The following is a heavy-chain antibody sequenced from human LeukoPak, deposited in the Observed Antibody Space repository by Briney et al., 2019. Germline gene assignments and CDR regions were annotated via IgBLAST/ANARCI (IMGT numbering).Heavy chain of an antibody. J-gene: IGHJ6*02. D-gene: IGHD1-26*01. CDR1: GGSISSPNW. Sequence: SETLSLTCAVSGGSISSPNWWTWVRQPPGKGLEWIGEIYHSGRTNSNPSLESRVIMSVDKSKNQFSLKLTSVTAADTALYFCTRRGSGNGGTYAGMDVWGPGTSVTVSS. CDR2: IYHSGRT. V-gene: IGHV4-4*02. CDR3: TRRGSGNGGTYAGMDV.